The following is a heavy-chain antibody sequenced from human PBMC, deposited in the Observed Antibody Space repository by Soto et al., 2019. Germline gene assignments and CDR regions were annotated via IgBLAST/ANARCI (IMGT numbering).Heavy chain of an antibody. D-gene: IGHD5-12*01. V-gene: IGHV3-23*01. CDR1: GFTFSSYA. J-gene: IGHJ5*02. CDR3: AKDRGYSGYDNWFDP. CDR2: ISGSGGTT. Sequence: EVQLLESGGGLVQPGGSLRLSCAASGFTFSSYAMSWVRQAPGQGLEWVSAISGSGGTTYYADSVKGRFTISRDNSENTLYLQMNSLRAEDTAVYYCAKDRGYSGYDNWFDPWGQGTLVTVSS.